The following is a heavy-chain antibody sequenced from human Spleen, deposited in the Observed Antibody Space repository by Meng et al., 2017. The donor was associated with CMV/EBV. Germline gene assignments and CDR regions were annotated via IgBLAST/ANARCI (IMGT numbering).Heavy chain of an antibody. D-gene: IGHD3-3*01. CDR1: GFTFSDNY. J-gene: IGHJ4*02. CDR3: ARSYYDFWSGYPIDY. Sequence: GESLKISCSASGFTFSDNYISWIRQAPGKGLEWVSYINSGGGVMYYADSVKGRFTISRDNAKNSLYLQMNSLRAEDTAVYYCARSYYDFWSGYPIDYWGQGTLVTVSS. V-gene: IGHV3-11*04. CDR2: INSGGGVM.